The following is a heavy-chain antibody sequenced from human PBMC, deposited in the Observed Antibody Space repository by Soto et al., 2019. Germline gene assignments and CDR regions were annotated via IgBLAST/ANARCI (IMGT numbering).Heavy chain of an antibody. CDR2: IYYSGST. J-gene: IGHJ4*02. D-gene: IGHD4-17*01. CDR3: ARRYGGSLDN. CDR1: GGSISSYY. V-gene: IGHV4-59*08. Sequence: QVQLQESGPGLVKPSETLSLTCTVSGGSISSYYWSWIRQPPGKGLEWIGYIYYSGSTNYNPSLKSRVTISVDTFKNQFALKLSSVTPADTAVYCCARRYGGSLDNWGQGTLVTVSS.